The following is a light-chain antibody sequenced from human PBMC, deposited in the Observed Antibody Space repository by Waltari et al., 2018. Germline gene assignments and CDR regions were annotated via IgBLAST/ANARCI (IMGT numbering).Light chain of an antibody. CDR3: QQVNSFPAT. V-gene: IGKV1-12*01. CDR1: QSISNW. J-gene: IGKJ4*01. Sequence: DIQMTQSPSSWSAFVGDRVTITCRASQSISNWLAWYQQKPGKAPKLLIYGASDLHSGVPSRFSGSGAGTDFTLTISSLQAEDFATYYCQQVNSFPATFGGGTTVEIK. CDR2: GAS.